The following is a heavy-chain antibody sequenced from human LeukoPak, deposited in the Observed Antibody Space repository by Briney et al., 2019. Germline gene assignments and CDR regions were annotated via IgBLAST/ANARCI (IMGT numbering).Heavy chain of an antibody. CDR1: GYTFTTYG. J-gene: IGHJ3*02. CDR3: ATYDIVVVPAARAFDI. CDR2: FDPEDGET. V-gene: IGHV1-24*01. D-gene: IGHD2-2*01. Sequence: ASVKVSCKTSGYTFTTYGISWVRQAPGKGLEWMGGFDPEDGETIYAQKFQGRVTMTEDTSTDTAYMELSSLRSEDTAVYYCATYDIVVVPAARAFDIWGQGTMVTVSS.